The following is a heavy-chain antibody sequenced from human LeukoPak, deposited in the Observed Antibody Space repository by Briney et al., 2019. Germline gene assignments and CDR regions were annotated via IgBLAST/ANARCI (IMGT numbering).Heavy chain of an antibody. CDR3: ARGTPIDY. J-gene: IGHJ4*02. CDR1: GGSISSYY. V-gene: IGHV4-59*01. Sequence: PSETLSLTCTVSGGSISSYYWSWIRQPPGKGLEWIGYIYYSGNTNYNPSLKSRVTISVDTSRSQFSLKLSSVTAADTAVYYCARGTPIDYWGQGTLVTVSS. CDR2: IYYSGNT.